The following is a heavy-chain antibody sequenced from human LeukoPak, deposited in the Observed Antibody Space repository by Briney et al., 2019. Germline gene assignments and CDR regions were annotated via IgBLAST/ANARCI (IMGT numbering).Heavy chain of an antibody. D-gene: IGHD3-10*01. CDR2: IKQDGSEK. J-gene: IGHJ4*02. CDR1: GFTLRNYW. Sequence: AGGSLRLSCAASGFTLRNYWMSWVRQAPGKGLEWVADIKQDGSEKYYVDSVKGRFTISRDNAKNSLYLQMDSLRVEDTAVYYCARTIGYGSGNDQAGGWGQGILVTVSS. V-gene: IGHV3-7*01. CDR3: ARTIGYGSGNDQAGG.